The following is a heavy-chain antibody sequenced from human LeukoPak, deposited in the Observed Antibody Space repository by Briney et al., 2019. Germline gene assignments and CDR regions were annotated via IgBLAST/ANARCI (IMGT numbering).Heavy chain of an antibody. CDR1: GGSISSYY. D-gene: IGHD1-26*01. J-gene: IGHJ3*02. Sequence: SETLSLTCTVSGGSISSYYWSWIRQPPGKGLEWIAYISDIGSINYNPSLKSRVTISVDRSKNQFSLKLSSVTAADTAVYYCARVRWAGAFDIWGQGTMVTVSS. CDR3: ARVRWAGAFDI. CDR2: ISDIGSI. V-gene: IGHV4-59*12.